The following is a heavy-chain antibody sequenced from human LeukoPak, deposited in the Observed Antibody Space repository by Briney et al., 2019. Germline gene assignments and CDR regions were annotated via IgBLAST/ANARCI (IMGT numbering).Heavy chain of an antibody. J-gene: IGHJ4*02. D-gene: IGHD2-2*02. CDR3: ARRYCSSVSCDNLDY. CDR2: IKQDGSEK. Sequence: GGSLRLSCAASGFIFSSYWMSWVRQAPGKGLEWVANIKQDGSEKYYVDSMMGRFTISRDNAKNSLYLEVNSLRAEDTAVYYCARRYCSSVSCDNLDYWGQGTLVTVSS. CDR1: GFIFSSYW. V-gene: IGHV3-7*01.